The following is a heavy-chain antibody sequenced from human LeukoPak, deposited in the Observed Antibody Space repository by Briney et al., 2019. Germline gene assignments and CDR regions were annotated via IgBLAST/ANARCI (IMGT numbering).Heavy chain of an antibody. D-gene: IGHD3-10*01. CDR1: GYTFTSYG. CDR3: ARDVSLWFRETNFFDY. J-gene: IGHJ4*02. Sequence: GASVKVSCKASGYTFTSYGISWVRQAPGQGLEWMGWISAYNGNTNYAQKLQGRVTMTTDTSTSTAYMELRSLRSDDTAVYYCARDVSLWFRETNFFDYWGQGTLVTVSS. CDR2: ISAYNGNT. V-gene: IGHV1-18*01.